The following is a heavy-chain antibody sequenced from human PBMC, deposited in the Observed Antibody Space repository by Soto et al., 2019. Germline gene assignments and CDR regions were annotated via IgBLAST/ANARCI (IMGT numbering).Heavy chain of an antibody. CDR1: GFTFTSYA. CDR2: VSGDLSTT. Sequence: GGSLRLSCAASGFTFTSYAMSWVRQAPGKGLEWVSAVSGDLSTTYYADSVKGRFSISRDNSKNTVYLQMNSLRVEDTAVYYCAKDQFYGDYYFDYWGQGALVTVSS. V-gene: IGHV3-23*01. J-gene: IGHJ4*02. D-gene: IGHD4-17*01. CDR3: AKDQFYGDYYFDY.